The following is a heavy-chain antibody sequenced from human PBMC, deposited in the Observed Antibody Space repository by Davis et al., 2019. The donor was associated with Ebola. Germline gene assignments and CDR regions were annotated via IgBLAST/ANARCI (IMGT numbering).Heavy chain of an antibody. CDR2: ISAYNGNT. CDR1: GYTFTSYG. D-gene: IGHD3-3*01. J-gene: IGHJ4*02. Sequence: ASVKVSCKASGYTFTSYGISWVRQAPGQGLEWMGWISAYNGNTNYAQKLQGRVTMTTDTSTSTAYMELRSLRSDDTAVYYCARWEGYYDFWSGHQICYFDYWGQGTLVTVSS. CDR3: ARWEGYYDFWSGHQICYFDY. V-gene: IGHV1-18*01.